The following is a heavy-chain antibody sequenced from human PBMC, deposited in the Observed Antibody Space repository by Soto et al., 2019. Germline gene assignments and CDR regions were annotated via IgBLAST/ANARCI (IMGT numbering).Heavy chain of an antibody. J-gene: IGHJ6*03. D-gene: IGHD3-16*01. CDR2: IYYSGST. V-gene: IGHV4-30-4*01. CDR1: GGSVSSDDYY. Sequence: PSETLSLTCTVSGGSVSSDDYYWMWVRQPPGKGLEWIGYIYYSGSTYYNPSLKSRVIISLDTSKNQFSLRVRSVTAADAATYYCARVEYYHYYMDVWGQGTSVTVSS. CDR3: ARVEYYHYYMDV.